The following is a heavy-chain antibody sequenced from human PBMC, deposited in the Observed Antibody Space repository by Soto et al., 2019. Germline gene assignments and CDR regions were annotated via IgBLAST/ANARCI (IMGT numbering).Heavy chain of an antibody. CDR2: IYSGGST. V-gene: IGHV3-66*01. Sequence: GGSLRLSCAASGFTVSSNYMSWVRQAPGKGLEWVSVIYSGGSTYYADSVKGRFTISRDNSKNTLYLQMNSLRAEDTAVYYCARDQAAYYDFWSGYYNHWGQGTLVTVSS. CDR1: GFTVSSNY. D-gene: IGHD3-3*01. CDR3: ARDQAAYYDFWSGYYNH. J-gene: IGHJ5*02.